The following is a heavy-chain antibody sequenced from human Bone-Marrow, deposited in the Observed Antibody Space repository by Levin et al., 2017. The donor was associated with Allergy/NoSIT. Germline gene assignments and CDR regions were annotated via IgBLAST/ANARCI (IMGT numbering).Heavy chain of an antibody. J-gene: IGHJ5*02. CDR3: ARTTGYTSGWNWFDP. D-gene: IGHD6-19*01. V-gene: IGHV4-31*03. CDR2: IYYSGSS. CDR1: GDSISSGGYY. Sequence: PSETLSLTCTVSGDSISSGGYYWSWIRQRPGTGLEWIGYIYYSGSSHYNPSLKSRVTMSVDTSQNHFSLKVSSVTAADTAVYYCARTTGYTSGWNWFDPWGQGTLVTVSS.